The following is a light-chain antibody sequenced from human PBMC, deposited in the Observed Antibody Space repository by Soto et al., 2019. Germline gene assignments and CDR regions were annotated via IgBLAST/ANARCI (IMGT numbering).Light chain of an antibody. CDR3: QQYDNWPRT. CDR1: QSVSSN. J-gene: IGKJ1*01. Sequence: SPATVSGSKGERATLSCWASQSVSSNLAWYQQKSGQAPRLLMYGASTRATGIPARFSGSGSGTEFTLTISSLQSEDFAVYYCQQYDNWPRTFCQGSNVDVK. CDR2: GAS. V-gene: IGKV3-15*01.